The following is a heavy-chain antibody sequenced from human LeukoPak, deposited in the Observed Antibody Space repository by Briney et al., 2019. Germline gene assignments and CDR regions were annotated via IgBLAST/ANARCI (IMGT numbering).Heavy chain of an antibody. D-gene: IGHD6-19*01. J-gene: IGHJ4*02. CDR2: INPSGGST. CDR3: ARGPYSSGWYGLDY. V-gene: IGHV1-46*01. Sequence: ASVKVSCKASGYTFTYYYIYWVRQAPGQGLEWMGLINPSGGSTRYAPNFQGRVTMTRDTSTGTVSMELSSLRSEDTAMYYCARGPYSSGWYGLDYWGQGTLVPASS. CDR1: GYTFTYYY.